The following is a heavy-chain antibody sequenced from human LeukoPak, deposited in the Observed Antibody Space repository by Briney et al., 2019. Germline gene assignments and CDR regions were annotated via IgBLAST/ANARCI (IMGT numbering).Heavy chain of an antibody. J-gene: IGHJ4*02. CDR1: GFTFSSYA. CDR3: ASFMPGIAVAMGDYFDY. V-gene: IGHV3-23*01. Sequence: GGSLRLSCAASGFTFSSYAMSWVRQAPGKGLEWVSAISGSGGSTYYADSVKGRFTISRDNSKNTLYLQMNSLRAEDTAVYYCASFMPGIAVAMGDYFDYWGQGTLDTVSS. CDR2: ISGSGGST. D-gene: IGHD6-19*01.